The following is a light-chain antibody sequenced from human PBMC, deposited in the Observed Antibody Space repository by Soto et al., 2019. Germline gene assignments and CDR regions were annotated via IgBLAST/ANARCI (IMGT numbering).Light chain of an antibody. Sequence: QSVLTQPASVSESPGQSITISCTGTSSDVGSDNLVSWYQQHPGKPPKLMIYEGSKRPSVVSNRFSGCKSGNTASLTISGLQAEDEAKYYCGSNAGSVVFGGGTKLTVL. J-gene: IGLJ2*01. V-gene: IGLV2-23*01. CDR3: GSNAGSVV. CDR2: EGS. CDR1: SSDVGSDNL.